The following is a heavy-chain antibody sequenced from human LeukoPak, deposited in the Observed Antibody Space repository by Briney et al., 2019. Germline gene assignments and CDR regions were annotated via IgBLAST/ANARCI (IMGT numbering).Heavy chain of an antibody. Sequence: ASVKVSCMASGCTFTSDAMHWVRQAPGQRLEWLGWINAGNGNTKYSQKFQGRVTITRDTSASTAYMELSSLRSEDTAVYYCARERGYSYVYFDYWGQGTLVTVSS. CDR3: ARERGYSYVYFDY. J-gene: IGHJ4*02. D-gene: IGHD5-18*01. CDR2: INAGNGNT. CDR1: GCTFTSDA. V-gene: IGHV1-3*01.